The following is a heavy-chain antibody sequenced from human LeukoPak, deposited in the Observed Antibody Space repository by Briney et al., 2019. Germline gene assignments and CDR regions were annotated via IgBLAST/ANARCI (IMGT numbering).Heavy chain of an antibody. CDR1: GHTFTGYY. V-gene: IGHV1-2*02. CDR3: ARDSGGTGAVFPRLDYYFDL. Sequence: ASVKVSCKTSGHTFTGYYIHWVRQAPVQGLEWMGSINPTSGVTNYAHHFEGRVTMTRDTSITTVFMELSSLRSDDTALYYCARDSGGTGAVFPRLDYYFDLWGRGTLVTASS. CDR2: INPTSGVT. D-gene: IGHD3/OR15-3a*01. J-gene: IGHJ2*01.